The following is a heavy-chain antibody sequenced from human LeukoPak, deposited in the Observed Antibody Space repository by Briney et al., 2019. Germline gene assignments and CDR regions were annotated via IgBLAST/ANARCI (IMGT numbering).Heavy chain of an antibody. D-gene: IGHD4-23*01. CDR2: ISSSSSYI. V-gene: IGHV3-21*01. CDR3: ATRNYYGGNTP. J-gene: IGHJ5*02. Sequence: PGGSLRLSCAASGLTFNSYSMNWVRQAPGKGLEWVSSISSSSSYIYYADSVKGRFTISRDNAKNSLYLQMNSLRAEDTAVYYCATRNYYGGNTPWGQGTLVTVSS. CDR1: GLTFNSYS.